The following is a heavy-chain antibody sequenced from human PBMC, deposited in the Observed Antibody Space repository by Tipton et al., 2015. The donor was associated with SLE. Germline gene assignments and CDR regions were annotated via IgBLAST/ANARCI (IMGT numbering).Heavy chain of an antibody. CDR2: INHSGSA. V-gene: IGHV4-34*01. CDR1: TGSFSGYY. J-gene: IGHJ6*02. Sequence: LRLSCAVYTGSFSGYYWTWIRQPPGKGLEWIGEINHSGSANYNPSLKSRVTISVDRSKNQFSLKLSSVTAADTAVYYCATAQTYYYAMDVWGQGTTVTVSS. D-gene: IGHD2-21*02. CDR3: ATAQTYYYAMDV.